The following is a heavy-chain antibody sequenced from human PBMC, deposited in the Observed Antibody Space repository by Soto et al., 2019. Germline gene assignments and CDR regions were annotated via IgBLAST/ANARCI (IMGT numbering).Heavy chain of an antibody. V-gene: IGHV3-21*06. CDR1: GFTFTRYS. CDR3: AREAEDRTTNFYC. J-gene: IGHJ4*02. Sequence: PGGSMRLSCAASGFTFTRYSMNWVRQAPGKGLEWVSSISSTTNYIYYGDSMKGRFTISRDNAKNSLYLEMNSLRAEDTAVYYCAREAEDRTTNFYCWGQGTLVTVSS. CDR2: ISSTTNYI.